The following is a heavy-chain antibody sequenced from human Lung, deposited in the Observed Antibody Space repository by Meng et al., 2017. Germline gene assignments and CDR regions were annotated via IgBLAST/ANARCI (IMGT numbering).Heavy chain of an antibody. CDR1: GFTFSSHP. D-gene: IGHD6-19*01. CDR2: ITDAGNNK. V-gene: IGHV3-30*04. Sequence: GESLKISCAASGFTFSSHPMHWVRQAPGKGLEWVAIITDAGNNKYYAESVKGRFTVSRDNSNNMVYLQMTRLRPEDTAVYYCARDSGASSGWNWFDPWGQGTLVTVSS. J-gene: IGHJ5*02. CDR3: ARDSGASSGWNWFDP.